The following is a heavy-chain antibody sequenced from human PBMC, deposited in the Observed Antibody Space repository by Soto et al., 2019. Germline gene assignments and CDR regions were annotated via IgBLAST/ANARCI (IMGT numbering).Heavy chain of an antibody. D-gene: IGHD2-21*02. V-gene: IGHV4-30-4*01. Sequence: QVQLQESGPGLVKPSQTLSLTCTVSGGSISSGDYYWSWIRQPPGKGLEWIGYIYYSGSTYYNPSLKSRVTISVDTSKNQFSLKLSSLRSEDTAVYYCASGGGGDPHNWFDPWGQGTLVTVSS. CDR2: IYYSGST. CDR1: GGSISSGDYY. J-gene: IGHJ5*02. CDR3: ASGGGGDPHNWFDP.